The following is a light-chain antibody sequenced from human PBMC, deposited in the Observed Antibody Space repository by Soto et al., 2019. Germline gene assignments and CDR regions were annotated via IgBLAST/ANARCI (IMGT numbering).Light chain of an antibody. J-gene: IGKJ1*01. V-gene: IGKV4-1*01. CDR2: GAS. Sequence: DIVMTPSPDSLALSLGDRSTINCNSSQSVLYSSNNKNYLAWYQQKPGQAPRLLIYGASTRATGIPARFTGSGSGTEFTLTISSLQSEDFAVYYCHQYSSWTWTFGQGTKVDIK. CDR1: QSVLYSSNNKNY. CDR3: HQYSSWTWT.